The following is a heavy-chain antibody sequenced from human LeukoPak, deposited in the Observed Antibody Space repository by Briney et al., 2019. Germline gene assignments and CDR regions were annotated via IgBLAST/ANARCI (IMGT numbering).Heavy chain of an antibody. CDR3: ARGPEYYDILAGYFWFDP. CDR1: GGSISSYY. Sequence: SETLSLTCTVSGGSISSYYWSWIRQPPGKGLEWIGYIYYSGSTNYNPSLKSRVTISVDTSKNQFSLKLSSVTAADTAVYYCARGPEYYDILAGYFWFDPWGQGTLSPSPQ. V-gene: IGHV4-59*01. J-gene: IGHJ5*02. CDR2: IYYSGST. D-gene: IGHD3-9*01.